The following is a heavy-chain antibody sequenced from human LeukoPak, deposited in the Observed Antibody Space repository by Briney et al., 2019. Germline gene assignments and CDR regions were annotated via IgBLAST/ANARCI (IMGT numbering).Heavy chain of an antibody. CDR3: ARVTYSSGWLGHNWFDP. CDR1: GYTFTSYG. V-gene: IGHV1-18*01. Sequence: GASVKVSCKASGYTFTSYGISWVRQAPVQGLEWMGWISAYNGNTNYAQKLQGRVTMTTDTSTSTAYMELRSLRSDDTAVYYCARVTYSSGWLGHNWFDPWGQGTLVTVSS. J-gene: IGHJ5*02. CDR2: ISAYNGNT. D-gene: IGHD6-19*01.